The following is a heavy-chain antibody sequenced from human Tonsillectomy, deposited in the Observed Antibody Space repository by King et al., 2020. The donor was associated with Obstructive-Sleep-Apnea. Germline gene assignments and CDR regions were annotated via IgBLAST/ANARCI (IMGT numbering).Heavy chain of an antibody. CDR3: ASGASYVILSGYYFEY. V-gene: IGHV3-48*01. J-gene: IGHJ4*02. CDR2: ISTSGATI. CDR1: GFNFSVFD. Sequence: VQLVESGGLLVQPGGSLRLSCAASGFNFSVFDMNWVRQTPGRGLEWISYISTSGATIYYTDSVKGRFTVSRDNAKNSLYLQMNSLRPEDAALYYCASGASYVILSGYYFEYWGQGTLVTVSS. D-gene: IGHD3-9*01.